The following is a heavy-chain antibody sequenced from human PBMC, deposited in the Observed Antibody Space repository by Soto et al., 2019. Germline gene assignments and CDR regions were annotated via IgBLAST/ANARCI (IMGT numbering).Heavy chain of an antibody. CDR3: ARDPYSSSWFNSDY. V-gene: IGHV3-48*02. CDR1: GFTFSSYS. J-gene: IGHJ4*02. Sequence: EVQLVESGGGLVQPGGSLRLSCAASGFTFSSYSMNWVRQAPGKGLEWVSYISSSSSTMYYADSVKGRFTISRDNAKNSLYLQMNSLRDEDTGVYYCARDPYSSSWFNSDYWGQGTLVTVSS. D-gene: IGHD6-13*01. CDR2: ISSSSSTM.